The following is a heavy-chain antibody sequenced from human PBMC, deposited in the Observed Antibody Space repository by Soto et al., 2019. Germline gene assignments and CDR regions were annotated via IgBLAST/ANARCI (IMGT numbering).Heavy chain of an antibody. CDR3: ARLYYYDSSGYYRYNWFDP. D-gene: IGHD3-22*01. Sequence: PSETLSLTCSVSGTSIISADYHWGWIRQPPGKGLEWIGTISKSGTTYYNPSLKSRVTISVDTSKNQFSLKLSSVTAADTAVYYCARLYYYDSSGYYRYNWFDPWGQGTLVTVSS. CDR2: ISKSGTT. CDR1: GTSIISADYH. J-gene: IGHJ5*02. V-gene: IGHV4-39*01.